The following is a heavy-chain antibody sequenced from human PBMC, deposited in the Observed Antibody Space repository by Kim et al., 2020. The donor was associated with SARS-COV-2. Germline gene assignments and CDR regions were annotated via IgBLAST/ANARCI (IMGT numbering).Heavy chain of an antibody. D-gene: IGHD6-13*01. CDR1: GGSFSGYY. J-gene: IGHJ4*02. Sequence: SETLSLTCAVYGGSFSGYYWSWIRQPPGKGLEWIGEINHSGSTNYNPSLKSRVTISVDTSKNQFSLKQSSVTAADTAVYYCARGRLMRYSSSWYPYWGQGTLVTVAS. V-gene: IGHV4-34*01. CDR3: ARGRLMRYSSSWYPY. CDR2: INHSGST.